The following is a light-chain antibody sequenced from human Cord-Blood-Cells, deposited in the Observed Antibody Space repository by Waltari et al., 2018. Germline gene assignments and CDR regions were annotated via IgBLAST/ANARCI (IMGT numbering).Light chain of an antibody. J-gene: IGLJ2*01. V-gene: IGLV2-23*02. CDR2: EVS. Sequence: QSALTQPASVSGSHGQSITISCTGTSSDVGSYNLVSWYQQHPGKAPKRMIYEVSKRPAGVSNLFSGSKSGNTSSLTISGLQAEDEADYYCCSYAGSSTYVVFGGGTKLTVL. CDR1: SSDVGSYNL. CDR3: CSYAGSSTYVV.